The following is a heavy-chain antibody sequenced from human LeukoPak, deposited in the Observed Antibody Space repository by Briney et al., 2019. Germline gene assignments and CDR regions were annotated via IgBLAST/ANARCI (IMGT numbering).Heavy chain of an antibody. Sequence: AGGSLRLSCAASGFTFSNAWMSWVRQAPGKGLEWVGRIKSKTDGGTTDYAAPVKARFTISRDDSKNTMYLQMNSLRTEDTAVYYCTSPFEPLYYYYGMDVWGQGTTVTVSS. CDR1: GFTFSNAW. V-gene: IGHV3-15*07. J-gene: IGHJ6*02. CDR2: IKSKTDGGTT. D-gene: IGHD3-10*01. CDR3: TSPFEPLYYYYGMDV.